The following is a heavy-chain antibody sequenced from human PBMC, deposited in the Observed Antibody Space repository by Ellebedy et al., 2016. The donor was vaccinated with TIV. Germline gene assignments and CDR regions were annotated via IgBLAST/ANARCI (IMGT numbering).Heavy chain of an antibody. CDR2: INPSGGST. V-gene: IGHV1-46*04. Sequence: AASVKVSCKASGYTFTSYDINWVRQATGQGLEWMGIINPSGGSTTYAQKLQGRVTMTRDTSTSTVYMELSSLRSEDTAVYYCARARSSGWLHTPDYWGQGILVTVSS. J-gene: IGHJ4*02. CDR3: ARARSSGWLHTPDY. CDR1: GYTFTSYD. D-gene: IGHD6-19*01.